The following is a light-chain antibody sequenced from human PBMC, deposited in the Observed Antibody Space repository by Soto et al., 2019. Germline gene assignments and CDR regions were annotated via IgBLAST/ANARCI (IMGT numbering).Light chain of an antibody. CDR1: SSNIGSDY. Sequence: QSVLTQPPSVSAAPGQKVTISCSGSSSNIGSDYVSWYQQLPGTAPKLLIYENNKRPSGIPDRFSGSKSGTSATLGITGLQTGDEADYYCAAWDKSLSGGVFGGGTTLPVL. CDR3: AAWDKSLSGGV. V-gene: IGLV1-51*02. J-gene: IGLJ2*01. CDR2: ENN.